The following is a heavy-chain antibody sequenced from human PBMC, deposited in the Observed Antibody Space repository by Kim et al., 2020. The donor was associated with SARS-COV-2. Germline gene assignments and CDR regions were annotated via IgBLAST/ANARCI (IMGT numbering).Heavy chain of an antibody. Sequence: KYYADSVKGRFTISRDNSKNTVYLQMNSLRAEDTALYYCVRDSWSKSIDYWGQGTPVTVPS. V-gene: IGHV3-33*01. CDR2: K. J-gene: IGHJ4*02. CDR3: VRDSWSKSIDY.